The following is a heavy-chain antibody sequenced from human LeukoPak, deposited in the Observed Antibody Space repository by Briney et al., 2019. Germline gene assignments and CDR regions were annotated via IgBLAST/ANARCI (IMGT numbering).Heavy chain of an antibody. CDR2: IIRSGSTI. J-gene: IGHJ4*02. CDR3: ASLASFAGY. Sequence: GGSLRLSCAASGFTFSNYEMNWVRQAPGKGLEWVSYIIRSGSTIYYADSLKGRFTISRDNAKNTLYLQMNSLRAEDTAVYYCASLASFAGYWGQGTLVTVSS. CDR1: GFTFSNYE. D-gene: IGHD3-16*01. V-gene: IGHV3-48*03.